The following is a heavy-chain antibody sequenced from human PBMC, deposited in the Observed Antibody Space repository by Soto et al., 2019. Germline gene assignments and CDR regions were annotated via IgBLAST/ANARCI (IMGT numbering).Heavy chain of an antibody. CDR3: ARDQVITIFGVVIIRYYGMDV. D-gene: IGHD3-3*01. CDR1: GFTFSSSA. CDR2: ISYDGSNK. J-gene: IGHJ6*02. Sequence: PGGSLRLACAASGFTFSSSAMHWVRQAPGKGLGWLAVISYDGSNKYYADSVKGRFTISRDNSKNTLYLQMNSRRAEDTAVYYCARDQVITIFGVVIIRYYGMDVWGQGTTVTVSS. V-gene: IGHV3-30-3*01.